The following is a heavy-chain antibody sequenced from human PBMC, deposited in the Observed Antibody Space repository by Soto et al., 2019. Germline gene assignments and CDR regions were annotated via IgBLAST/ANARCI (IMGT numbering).Heavy chain of an antibody. Sequence: ASVKVSCKASGYTFTSYDINWVRQATGQGPEWMGWMNPNSGNTGYAQKFQGRVTMTRNTSISTAYMELSSLRSEDTAVYYCARVPADYDFWIGYSIYYYYYYMHVWGKGTTVTVSS. D-gene: IGHD3-3*01. CDR2: MNPNSGNT. CDR1: GYTFTSYD. J-gene: IGHJ6*03. CDR3: ARVPADYDFWIGYSIYYYYYYMHV. V-gene: IGHV1-8*01.